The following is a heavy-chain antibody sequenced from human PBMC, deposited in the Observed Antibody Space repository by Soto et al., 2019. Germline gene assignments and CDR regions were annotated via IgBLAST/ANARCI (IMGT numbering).Heavy chain of an antibody. CDR3: TRDCSGGSCYLYYFDY. D-gene: IGHD2-15*01. V-gene: IGHV3-73*01. CDR2: IRSKANSYAT. J-gene: IGHJ4*02. CDR1: GFTFSGSA. Sequence: TGGFLRLSCAASGFTFSGSAMHWVRQASGKGLEWVGRIRSKANSYATAYAASVKGRFTISRDDSKNTAYLQMNSLKTEDTAVYYCTRDCSGGSCYLYYFDYWGQGTLVTVSS.